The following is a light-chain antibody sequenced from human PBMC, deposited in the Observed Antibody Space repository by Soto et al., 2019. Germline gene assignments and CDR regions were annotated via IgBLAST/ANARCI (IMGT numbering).Light chain of an antibody. CDR1: NSNIGYNS. J-gene: IGLJ3*02. CDR3: ETWDDNLSGVV. CDR2: RSH. V-gene: IGLV1-47*01. Sequence: QSVLTQPPSVSGTPGQRVTISCSGSNSNIGYNSAYWYQQLPGTAPKLLIYRSHERPSGVPDRFSGSKSGTSASLAISGLRSEDEADYSCETWDDNLSGVVFGGGTKLTVL.